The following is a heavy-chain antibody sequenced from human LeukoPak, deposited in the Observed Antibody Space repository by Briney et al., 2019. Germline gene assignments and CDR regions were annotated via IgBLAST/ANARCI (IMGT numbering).Heavy chain of an antibody. CDR2: INHSGST. V-gene: IGHV4-34*01. CDR1: GGSFSGYY. Sequence: SETLSLTCAVYGGSFSGYYWSWIRQPPGKGLEWIGEINHSGSTNSNPSLKSRVTISVDTSKNQFSLKLSSVTAADTAVYYCARGYCSGGSCYSGWYYYYYMDVWGKGTTVTVSS. J-gene: IGHJ6*03. D-gene: IGHD2-15*01. CDR3: ARGYCSGGSCYSGWYYYYYMDV.